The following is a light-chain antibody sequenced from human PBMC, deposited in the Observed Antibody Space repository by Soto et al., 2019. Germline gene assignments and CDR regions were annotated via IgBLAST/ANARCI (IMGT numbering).Light chain of an antibody. V-gene: IGLV2-23*02. Sequence: QSVLTQPSSLSGAPGQSITLSCTGNSSVVGSYNLVSWYQQHPGKAPKLMIYEVSKRPSGVSNRFSGSKSGNTASLTISGLQAEDEADYYCCSYAGSTPYVFGTGTKVTVL. J-gene: IGLJ1*01. CDR3: CSYAGSTPYV. CDR2: EVS. CDR1: SSVVGSYNL.